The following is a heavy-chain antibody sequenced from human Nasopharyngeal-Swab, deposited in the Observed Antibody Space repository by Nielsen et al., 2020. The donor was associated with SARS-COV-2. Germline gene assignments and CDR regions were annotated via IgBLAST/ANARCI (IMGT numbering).Heavy chain of an antibody. D-gene: IGHD3-9*01. CDR1: GYTFTSYY. J-gene: IGHJ4*02. CDR2: INPSGGST. Sequence: ASVKVSCKASGYTFTSYYMHWVRQAPGQGLEWMGIINPSGGSTGYAQKFQGRVTMTRDTSTSTVYMELSSLRSEDTAVYYCARAYFEGEIDYWGQGTLVTVPS. V-gene: IGHV1-46*01. CDR3: ARAYFEGEIDY.